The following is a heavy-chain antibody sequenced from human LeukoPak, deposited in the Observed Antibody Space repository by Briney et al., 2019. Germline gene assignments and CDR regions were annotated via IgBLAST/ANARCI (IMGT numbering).Heavy chain of an antibody. CDR3: ARGGFEQLAH. CDR1: GFTFSSYA. J-gene: IGHJ5*02. V-gene: IGHV3-30-3*01. CDR2: ISYDGGNK. Sequence: GRSLRLSCAASGFTFSSYAMRWVRQAPGKGLEWVAVISYDGGNKYYADSVKGRFTISRDNSKNTLYLQMNSLRAEDTAVYYCARGGFEQLAHWGQGTLVTVSS. D-gene: IGHD6-13*01.